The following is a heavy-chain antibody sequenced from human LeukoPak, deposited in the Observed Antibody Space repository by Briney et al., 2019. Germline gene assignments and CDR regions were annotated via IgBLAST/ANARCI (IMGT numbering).Heavy chain of an antibody. V-gene: IGHV3-33*06. J-gene: IGHJ4*02. CDR1: GFTFSSYG. CDR3: AKPGDDYGDSGYFDY. Sequence: PGRSLRLSCAASGFTFSSYGMHWVRQAPGKGLEWVAVIWYDGSNKYYADSVKGRFTISRDNSKNTLYLQMNSLTAENTAVYYCAKPGDDYGDSGYFDYWGRGTLVTVSS. D-gene: IGHD4-17*01. CDR2: IWYDGSNK.